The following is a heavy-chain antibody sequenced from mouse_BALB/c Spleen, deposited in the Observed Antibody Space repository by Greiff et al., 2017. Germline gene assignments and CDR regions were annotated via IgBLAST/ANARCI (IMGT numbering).Heavy chain of an antibody. CDR1: GFTFSAYG. CDR2: ISNLAYST. V-gene: IGHV5-15*02. D-gene: IGHD2-14*01. J-gene: IGHJ3*01. Sequence: EVLLVESGGGLVQPGGSRKLSCAASGFTFSAYGMAWVRQAPGKGPEWVAFISNLAYSTYYADTVTGRFTISRENAKNTLYLEMSSLRSEDTAMYYWARGRGNRAWFAYWGQGTLVTVSA. CDR3: ARGRGNRAWFAY.